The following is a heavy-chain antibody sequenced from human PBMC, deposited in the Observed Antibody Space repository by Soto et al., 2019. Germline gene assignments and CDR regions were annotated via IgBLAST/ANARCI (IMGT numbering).Heavy chain of an antibody. J-gene: IGHJ6*02. CDR2: MFYSGKT. CDR3: ATGFPMDV. CDR1: GGSISDYY. D-gene: IGHD3-10*01. V-gene: IGHV4-59*01. Sequence: PSETLSLTCTASGGSISDYYWSWIRQPPGKGLEWIAYMFYSGKTNYNHSLKSRVAMSVDTSKNQFSLRLSSVTAADTAVYYCATGFPMDVWGQGTTVTASS.